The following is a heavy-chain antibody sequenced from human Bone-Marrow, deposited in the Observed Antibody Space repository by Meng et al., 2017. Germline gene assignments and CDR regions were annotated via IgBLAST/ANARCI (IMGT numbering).Heavy chain of an antibody. V-gene: IGHV3-20*04. Sequence: GESLKISCAASGFIFDDFGMSWVRQAPGKGLEWVSGIDSDGGGARYGDSVKGRSTISRDNAKNSLFLQMNSLRAEDTAFYYCARARGYSNTWYEDHWGQGTLVTVSS. J-gene: IGHJ4*02. CDR1: GFIFDDFG. D-gene: IGHD6-13*01. CDR2: IDSDGGGA. CDR3: ARARGYSNTWYEDH.